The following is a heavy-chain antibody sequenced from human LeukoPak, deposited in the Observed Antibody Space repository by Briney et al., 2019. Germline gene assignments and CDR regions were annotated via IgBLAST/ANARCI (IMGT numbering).Heavy chain of an antibody. V-gene: IGHV3-74*01. CDR2: INSDGSST. J-gene: IGHJ6*03. Sequence: PGGSLRLSCAASGFTFSSYWMHWVRQAPGKGLVWVSRINSDGSSTSYADSVKGRFTISRDNAKNTLYLQMNSLRAEDTAVYYCAKDAHSSSWYTFRGYYYYMDVWGKGTTVTISS. CDR3: AKDAHSSSWYTFRGYYYYMDV. D-gene: IGHD6-13*01. CDR1: GFTFSSYW.